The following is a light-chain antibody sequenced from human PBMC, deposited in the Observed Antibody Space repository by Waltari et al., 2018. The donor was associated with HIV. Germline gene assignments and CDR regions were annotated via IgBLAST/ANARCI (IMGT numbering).Light chain of an antibody. CDR3: CSYAGSYTLVV. CDR1: RSPVGGFNF. J-gene: IGLJ2*01. Sequence: QSALTQPRSVSGSPRQSVTISRTGTRSPVGGFNFVSWYQQHQGKAPKLMIYDVTKRPSGVPDRFSGSKFDNTASLTISGLQADDEAEYYCCSYAGSYTLVVFGGGTKLTVL. V-gene: IGLV2-11*01. CDR2: DVT.